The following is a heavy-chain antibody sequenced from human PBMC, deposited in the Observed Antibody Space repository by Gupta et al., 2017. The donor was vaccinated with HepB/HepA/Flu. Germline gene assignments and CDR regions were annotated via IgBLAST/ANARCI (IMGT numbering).Heavy chain of an antibody. CDR2: IYYSGST. D-gene: IGHD3-22*01. V-gene: IGHV4-39*01. CDR3: AAYYYDSSERGRGYYYYYGMDV. Sequence: QLQLQESGPGLVKPSETLSLTCTVSGGSISSSSYYWGWIRQPPGKGLEWIGSIYYSGSTYYNPSLKSRVTISVDTSKNQFSLKLSSVTAADTAVYYCAAYYYDSSERGRGYYYYYGMDVWGQGTTVTVSS. J-gene: IGHJ6*02. CDR1: GGSISSSSYY.